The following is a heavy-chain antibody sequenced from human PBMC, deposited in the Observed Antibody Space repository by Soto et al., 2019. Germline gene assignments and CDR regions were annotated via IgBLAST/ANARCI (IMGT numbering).Heavy chain of an antibody. D-gene: IGHD5-18*01. CDR1: GFTVDDYA. CDR2: ISGNSGSI. V-gene: IGHV3-9*01. Sequence: EVQLVESGGGLVQPGRSLRLSCAASGFTVDDYAMHWVRQATGKGLEWVSGISGNSGSICYADSVKGRVTISRDNAKNYLYMQMNSLRAEDTALYYCAKDGIQPGYGMDVWGQGTTVTVS. CDR3: AKDGIQPGYGMDV. J-gene: IGHJ6*02.